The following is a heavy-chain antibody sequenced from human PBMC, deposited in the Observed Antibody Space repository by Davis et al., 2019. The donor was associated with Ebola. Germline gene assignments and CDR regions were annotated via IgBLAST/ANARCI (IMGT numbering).Heavy chain of an antibody. Sequence: GESLKISCAASGFTFSSYWMHWVRQGPGKGLMWVSRIKTDGSSTNYADSVKGRFTISRDNAKNSLYLQMNSLRAEDTAVYYCARGRRYCSGGSCFLFDIWGQGTMVTVSS. CDR1: GFTFSSYW. V-gene: IGHV3-74*01. J-gene: IGHJ3*02. CDR3: ARGRRYCSGGSCFLFDI. D-gene: IGHD2-15*01. CDR2: IKTDGSST.